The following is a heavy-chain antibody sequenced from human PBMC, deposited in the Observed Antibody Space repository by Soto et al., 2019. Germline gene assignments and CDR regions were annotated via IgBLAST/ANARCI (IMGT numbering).Heavy chain of an antibody. CDR2: IYYSGNT. CDR3: TRVGRYYYESSAPIMGFGAFGI. D-gene: IGHD3-22*01. CDR1: GGPITSGGYY. V-gene: IGHV4-31*03. Sequence: QVQLQESGPGLVKPTQTLSLTCTVSGGPITSGGYYWSWIRQYPGKGLEWIGYIYYSGNTYYNPSLKSRATIQVDTPENQFSLNLTYVTAADPAVYYCTRVGRYYYESSAPIMGFGAFGIWGQGTKVTASS. J-gene: IGHJ3*02.